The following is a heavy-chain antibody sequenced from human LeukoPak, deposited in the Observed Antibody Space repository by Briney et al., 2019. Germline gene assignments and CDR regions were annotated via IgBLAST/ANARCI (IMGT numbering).Heavy chain of an antibody. CDR1: GFTVSSNY. Sequence: PGGSLRLSCAASGFTVSSNYMSWVRQAPGKGLEWVSIIYSAGSTKYADSVRGRFTISRDNSKNTLYLQMNSLRAEDTAVYYCARGIDYAEGYWGQGTLVTVSS. J-gene: IGHJ4*02. D-gene: IGHD4-17*01. CDR2: IYSAGST. V-gene: IGHV3-66*02. CDR3: ARGIDYAEGY.